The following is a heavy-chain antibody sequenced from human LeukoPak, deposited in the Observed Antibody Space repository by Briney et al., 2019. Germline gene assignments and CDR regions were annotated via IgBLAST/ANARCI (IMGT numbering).Heavy chain of an antibody. V-gene: IGHV4-34*01. D-gene: IGHD5-18*01. CDR3: ARVGRGYTYGYLDP. CDR2: INHSGST. Sequence: SETLSLTCAVYGGSFSGYYWSWIRQPPGKGLEWIGEINHSGSTNYNPSLKSRVTISVDTSKNQFSLKLSSVTAADTAVYYCARVGRGYTYGYLDPWGQGTLVTVSS. CDR1: GGSFSGYY. J-gene: IGHJ5*02.